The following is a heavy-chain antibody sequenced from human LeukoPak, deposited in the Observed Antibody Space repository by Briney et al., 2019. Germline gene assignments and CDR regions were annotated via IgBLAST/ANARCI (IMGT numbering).Heavy chain of an antibody. J-gene: IGHJ4*02. V-gene: IGHV4-59*11. CDR3: ARGSRRHYDGSGYYFGEFDY. CDR1: DDSIKSHF. D-gene: IGHD3-22*01. CDR2: VYYSGSG. Sequence: SETLSLTCTVSDDSIKSHFWTWIRQPPGKGLEWIGYVYYSGSGSSNPSLKSRLTMSVDTSKSQFYLNLNSVTTADTAMYYCARGSRRHYDGSGYYFGEFDYWGQGTLVTVSS.